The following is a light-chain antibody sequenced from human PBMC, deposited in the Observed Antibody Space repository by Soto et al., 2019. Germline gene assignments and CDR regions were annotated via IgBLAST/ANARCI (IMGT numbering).Light chain of an antibody. V-gene: IGLV1-51*02. CDR3: GTWDSSLSAWV. CDR2: ENN. Sequence: QSVLTQPPSVSAAPGQKVTISCSGSSSNIGNNYVSWYQQLPGTAPKLLIYENNKRPSGIPDQFSGSKSGTSATLGITGLQTGDEADYYYGTWDSSLSAWVFGGGTKLTVL. J-gene: IGLJ3*02. CDR1: SSNIGNNY.